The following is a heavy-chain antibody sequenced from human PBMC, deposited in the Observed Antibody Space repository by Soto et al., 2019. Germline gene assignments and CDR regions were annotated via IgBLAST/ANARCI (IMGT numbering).Heavy chain of an antibody. CDR2: IIPILGIA. CDR3: ARDGSYGDYEGYYFDY. J-gene: IGHJ4*02. D-gene: IGHD4-17*01. Sequence: GASVKVSCKASGGTFSSYTFSWVRQAPGQGLEWMGRIIPILGIANYAQKFQGRVTITADKSTSTAYMELSSLRSEDTAVYYCARDGSYGDYEGYYFDYWGQGTLVTVSS. CDR1: GGTFSSYT. V-gene: IGHV1-69*10.